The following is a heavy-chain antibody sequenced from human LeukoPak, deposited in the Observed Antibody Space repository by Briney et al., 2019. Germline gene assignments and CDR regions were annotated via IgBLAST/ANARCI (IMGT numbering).Heavy chain of an antibody. CDR1: GDSISSSDYY. CDR2: INHSGST. J-gene: IGHJ4*02. Sequence: SETLSLTCTVSGDSISSSDYYWAWIRQPPGKGLEWIGEINHSGSTNYNPSLKSRVTISVDTSKNQFSLKLSSVTAADTAVYYCARGSGGGDLDYWGQGTLVTVSS. V-gene: IGHV4-39*07. CDR3: ARGSGGGDLDY. D-gene: IGHD3-16*01.